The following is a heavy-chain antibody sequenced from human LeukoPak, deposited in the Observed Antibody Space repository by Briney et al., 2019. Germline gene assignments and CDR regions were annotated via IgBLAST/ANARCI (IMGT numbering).Heavy chain of an antibody. D-gene: IGHD6-13*01. J-gene: IGHJ4*02. V-gene: IGHV3-30-3*01. CDR2: ISYDGSNK. Sequence: PGRSLRLSCAASGFTFNSYAMHWVRQAPGKGLEWVAVISYDGSNKYYADSVKGRFTISRDSSKNTLYLQMNSLRAEDTAVYYCARAHSRAGVLGSPISDYWGQGTLVTVSS. CDR3: ARAHSRAGVLGSPISDY. CDR1: GFTFNSYA.